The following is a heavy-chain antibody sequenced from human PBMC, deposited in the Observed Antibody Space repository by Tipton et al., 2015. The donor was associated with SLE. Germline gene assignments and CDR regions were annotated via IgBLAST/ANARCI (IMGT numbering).Heavy chain of an antibody. CDR1: GFTFSGSA. V-gene: IGHV3-73*01. Sequence: SLRLSCAASGFTFSGSAMHWVRQAPGKGLEWVGRIRNKANKYATGFAASLKGRFTISRDDSKSTAYLQMNSLKTEDTAVYYCTRARFLEWLSPVYWGQGTLVTVSS. J-gene: IGHJ4*02. CDR2: IRNKANKYAT. D-gene: IGHD3-3*01. CDR3: TRARFLEWLSPVY.